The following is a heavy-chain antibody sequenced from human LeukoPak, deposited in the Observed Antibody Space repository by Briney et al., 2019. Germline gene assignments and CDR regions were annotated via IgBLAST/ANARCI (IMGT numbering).Heavy chain of an antibody. Sequence: PGGSLRLSCAASGFTFSNYAMSWVRQAPGEGLEWVSAILGSGGSTYYADSVKGRFTVSRDNSKSTLYLQMNSLRAEDTASYYCAKWGDYDVLTGYYVPDYWGQGTLVTVSS. J-gene: IGHJ4*02. CDR3: AKWGDYDVLTGYYVPDY. CDR2: ILGSGGST. D-gene: IGHD3-9*01. CDR1: GFTFSNYA. V-gene: IGHV3-23*01.